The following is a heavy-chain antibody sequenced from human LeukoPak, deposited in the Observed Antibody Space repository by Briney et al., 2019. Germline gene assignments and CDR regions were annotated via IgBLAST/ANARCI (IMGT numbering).Heavy chain of an antibody. D-gene: IGHD1-7*01. J-gene: IGHJ3*02. CDR3: ARSPELGDAFDI. V-gene: IGHV1-18*01. Sequence: VASVSVSCKASGYTFTSYGISWVRQAPGQGLEWMGWISAYNGNTNYAQKLQGRVTMTTDTSTSTAYMELRSLRSDDTAVYYCARSPELGDAFDIWGQGTMVTVSS. CDR1: GYTFTSYG. CDR2: ISAYNGNT.